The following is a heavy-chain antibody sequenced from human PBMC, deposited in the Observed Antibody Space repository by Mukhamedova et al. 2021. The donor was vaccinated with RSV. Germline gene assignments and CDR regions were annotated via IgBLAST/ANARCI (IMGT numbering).Heavy chain of an antibody. Sequence: AEYMGGRFTISRDNAKNTLYLQMNSLRAEDTAVYYCARRDWFDSWGQGTLVIVSS. J-gene: IGHJ5*01. V-gene: IGHV3-74*01. CDR3: ARRDWFDS.